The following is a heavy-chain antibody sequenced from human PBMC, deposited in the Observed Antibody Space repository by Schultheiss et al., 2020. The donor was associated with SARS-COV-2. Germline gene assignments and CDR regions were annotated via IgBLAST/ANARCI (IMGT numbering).Heavy chain of an antibody. Sequence: GSLRLSCAVYGGSFSGYYWSWIRQPPGKGLEWIGYIYYSGSTNYNPSLKSLVTISVDTSKNQFSLMLSSVTAADTAVYFCARGGASSLPFDYWGQGALVTVSS. CDR2: IYYSGST. CDR1: GGSFSGYY. D-gene: IGHD6-13*01. J-gene: IGHJ4*02. CDR3: ARGGASSLPFDY. V-gene: IGHV4-34*01.